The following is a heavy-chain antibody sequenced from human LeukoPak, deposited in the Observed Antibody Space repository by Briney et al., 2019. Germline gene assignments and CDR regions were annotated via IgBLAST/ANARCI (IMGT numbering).Heavy chain of an antibody. V-gene: IGHV3-7*01. D-gene: IGHD3-16*01. Sequence: GGSLRLSCAASGFIFTSNRMNWVRQAPGKGLEWVANIKHDGSEQIYVDSVRGRFTISRDNAKDSVYLQMNSLRAEDTAVYYCTRGLGEHGGVSDRWGQGTLVIVS. J-gene: IGHJ5*02. CDR1: GFIFTSNR. CDR2: IKHDGSEQ. CDR3: TRGLGEHGGVSDR.